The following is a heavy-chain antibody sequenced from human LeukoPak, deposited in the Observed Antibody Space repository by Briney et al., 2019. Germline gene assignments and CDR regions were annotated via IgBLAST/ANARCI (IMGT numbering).Heavy chain of an antibody. CDR3: AKVPNCGGSCYRFDY. V-gene: IGHV3-23*01. D-gene: IGHD2-15*01. CDR1: GFTFSSYA. CDR2: ISGSGGST. Sequence: GGSLRLSCAASGFTFSSYAMSWVRQAPGKGLEWVSAISGSGGSTYYADSVKGRFTISRDNSKNTLYLQMNSLRAEDTAVYYCAKVPNCGGSCYRFDYWGQGTLVTVSS. J-gene: IGHJ4*02.